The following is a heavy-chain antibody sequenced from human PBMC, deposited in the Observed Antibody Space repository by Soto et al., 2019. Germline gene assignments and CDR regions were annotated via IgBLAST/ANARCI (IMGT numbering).Heavy chain of an antibody. CDR2: INAYNGNT. V-gene: IGHV1-18*01. CDR1: GYTFTSYG. CDR3: ARRRAPFFWSGSRDYYYYMDV. D-gene: IGHD3-3*01. Sequence: ASVTVSCTASGYTFTSYGITWVRQAPGQGLEWMGWINAYNGNTNYAQNLQGRVTMTTDTSTNTAYMELRSLRSDDTAVYYCARRRAPFFWSGSRDYYYYMDVWGKGTTVTVSS. J-gene: IGHJ6*03.